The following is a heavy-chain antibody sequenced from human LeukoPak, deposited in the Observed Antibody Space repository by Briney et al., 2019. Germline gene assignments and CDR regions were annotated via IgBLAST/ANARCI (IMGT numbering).Heavy chain of an antibody. CDR3: ARVTQIVVVPAAIRNYYYYMDV. CDR2: NSAYNGNT. V-gene: IGHV1-18*04. J-gene: IGHJ6*03. Sequence: ASVKVSCKASGYTFIDYVLHWVRQAPGQGLEWMGWNSAYNGNTNYAQKLQGRVTMTTDTSTSTAYMELRSLRSDDTAVYYCARVTQIVVVPAAIRNYYYYMDVWGKGTTVTVSS. D-gene: IGHD2-2*02. CDR1: GYTFIDYV.